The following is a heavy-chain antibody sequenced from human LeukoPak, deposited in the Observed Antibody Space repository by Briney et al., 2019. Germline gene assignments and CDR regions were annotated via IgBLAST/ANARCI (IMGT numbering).Heavy chain of an antibody. J-gene: IGHJ4*02. V-gene: IGHV3-23*01. CDR2: ISGSGGST. CDR3: AKSVESAVTTNPYFDY. CDR1: GFTFSDYA. D-gene: IGHD4-17*01. Sequence: QPGGSLRLSCAASGFTFSDYAMSWVRQALGKGLKWVSVISGSGGSTYNVDPVKGRFTISRDNSKNTLYLQMNSLRAEDTAVYYCAKSVESAVTTNPYFDYWGQGILVTVSS.